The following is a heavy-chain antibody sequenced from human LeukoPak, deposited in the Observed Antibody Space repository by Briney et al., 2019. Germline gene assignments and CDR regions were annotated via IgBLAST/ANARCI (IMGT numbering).Heavy chain of an antibody. CDR2: INHSGST. D-gene: IGHD3-3*01. CDR3: ARVQEYYDFWSGYYYYYYMDV. CDR1: GGSFSGYY. Sequence: SETLSLTCAVYGGSFSGYYWSWIRQPPGKGLEWIGEINHSGSTNYNPSLKSRVTISVDTSKNQFSLKLSSVTAADTAVYYCARVQEYYDFWSGYYYYYYMDVWGKGTTVTVSS. V-gene: IGHV4-34*01. J-gene: IGHJ6*03.